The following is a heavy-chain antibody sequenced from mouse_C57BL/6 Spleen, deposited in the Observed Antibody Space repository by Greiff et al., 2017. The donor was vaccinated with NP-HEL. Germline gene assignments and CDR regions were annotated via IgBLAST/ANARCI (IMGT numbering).Heavy chain of an antibody. D-gene: IGHD2-4*01. CDR1: GYAFSSSW. Sequence: VQLQQSGPELVKPGASVKISCKASGYAFSSSWMNWVKQRPGKGLEWIGRIYPGDGDTNYNGKFKGKATLTADKSSSTAYMQLSSLTSEDSAVYFCARGDYDEGYAMDYWGQGTSVTVSS. CDR2: IYPGDGDT. CDR3: ARGDYDEGYAMDY. V-gene: IGHV1-82*01. J-gene: IGHJ4*01.